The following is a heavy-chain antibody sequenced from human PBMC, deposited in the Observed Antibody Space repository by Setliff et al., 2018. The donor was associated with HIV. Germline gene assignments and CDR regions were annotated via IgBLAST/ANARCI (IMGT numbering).Heavy chain of an antibody. CDR1: GDSISSSNW. J-gene: IGHJ3*02. CDR3: ARDTNYGDNIWAFDM. D-gene: IGHD4-17*01. V-gene: IGHV4-4*03. CDR2: IHHGGTT. Sequence: KLRETLSLTCAVSGDSISSSNWWNWVRQPPGKGLEWIGEIHHGGTTNYNPSLKSRLSILLDKSNNQLSLKVTSVTAADTAVYYCARDTNYGDNIWAFDMWGQGTKVTVSS.